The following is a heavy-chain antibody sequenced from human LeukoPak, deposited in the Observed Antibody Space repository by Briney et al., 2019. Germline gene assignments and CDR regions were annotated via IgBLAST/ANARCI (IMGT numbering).Heavy chain of an antibody. Sequence: SGGSLRLSCAASGFTVSSSYVSWVRQAPGKGLEWVAVISYDGSNKYYADSVKGRFTISGGSSKNTLYLQMNSLRAEDTAVYYCARLKIDGTHFDYWGQGTLVTVSS. CDR1: GFTVSSSY. D-gene: IGHD3-9*01. J-gene: IGHJ4*02. CDR2: ISYDGSNK. CDR3: ARLKIDGTHFDY. V-gene: IGHV3-30*14.